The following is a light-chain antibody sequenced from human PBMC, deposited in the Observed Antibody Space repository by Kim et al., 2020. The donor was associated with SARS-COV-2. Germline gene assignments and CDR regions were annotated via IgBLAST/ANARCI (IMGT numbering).Light chain of an antibody. CDR2: GAS. CDR1: QSVSSN. CDR3: QQYGSLPFT. J-gene: IGKJ3*01. V-gene: IGKV3-20*01. Sequence: ELVLTQSPGTLSLSPGERATLSCRASQSVSSNLAWYQQRPGQAPRLLIYGASNRATGIPDRFSGSGSGTDFTLTISRLEPEDFAVYHCQQYGSLPFTFGPGTKVDIK.